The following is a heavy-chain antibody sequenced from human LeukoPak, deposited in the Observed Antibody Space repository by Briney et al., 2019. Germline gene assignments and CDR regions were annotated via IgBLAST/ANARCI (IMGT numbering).Heavy chain of an antibody. V-gene: IGHV3-72*01. D-gene: IGHD3-16*01. J-gene: IGHJ6*02. CDR3: ARGGMLGLYYCYYGTDV. CDR1: GYTFSDHY. CDR2: TRNKANSYTT. Sequence: GGSLRHSCAASGYTFSDHYMDWVRLAPGKGLEWVGRTRNKANSYTTEYAASVKGRFAISRDDSKNSVYLQMNSLKAEDTAVYYCARGGMLGLYYCYYGTDVWGQGTTVTVSS.